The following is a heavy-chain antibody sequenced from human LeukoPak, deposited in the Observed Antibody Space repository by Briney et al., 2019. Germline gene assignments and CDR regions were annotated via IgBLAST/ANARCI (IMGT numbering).Heavy chain of an antibody. Sequence: GGSLRLSCAASGFTFSSYSMNWVRQAPGKGLEWVSSISGSSSYIYYADSVKGRFTISRDNAKNSLYLQMNSLRAEDTAVYYCARGIAARQAFDIWGQGTMVTVSS. CDR1: GFTFSSYS. V-gene: IGHV3-21*01. D-gene: IGHD6-6*01. CDR3: ARGIAARQAFDI. J-gene: IGHJ3*02. CDR2: ISGSSSYI.